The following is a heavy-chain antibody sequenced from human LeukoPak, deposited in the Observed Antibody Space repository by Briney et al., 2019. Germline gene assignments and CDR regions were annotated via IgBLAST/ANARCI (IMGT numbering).Heavy chain of an antibody. CDR2: ISSSGSTI. CDR3: ARDLYCSGGSCCAPPV. V-gene: IGHV3-48*03. CDR1: GFTFSSYE. D-gene: IGHD2-15*01. J-gene: IGHJ3*01. Sequence: PGGSLILSCAASGFTFSSYEMNWVRQAPGKGLEWVSYISSSGSTIYYADSVKGRFTISRDNAKNSLYLQTNSLRAEDTAAYYCARDLYCSGGSCCAPPVWGQGTMVTVSS.